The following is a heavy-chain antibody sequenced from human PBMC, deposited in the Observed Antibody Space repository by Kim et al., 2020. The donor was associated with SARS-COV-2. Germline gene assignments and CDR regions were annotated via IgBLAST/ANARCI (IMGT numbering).Heavy chain of an antibody. V-gene: IGHV3-7*01. CDR3: ARGGSYSFEY. Sequence: SEKVYMASVRGRFTISRDNAKSSLFLQMNSLRAEDAALYYCARGGSYSFEYWGQGSLVTVSS. D-gene: IGHD5-12*01. CDR2: SEK. J-gene: IGHJ4*02.